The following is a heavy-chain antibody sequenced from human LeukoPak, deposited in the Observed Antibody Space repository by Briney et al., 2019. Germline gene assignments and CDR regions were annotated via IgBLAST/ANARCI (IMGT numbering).Heavy chain of an antibody. D-gene: IGHD6-6*01. CDR1: GFTFGDYA. Sequence: GGSLRLSCAASGFTFGDYAMHWVRQVTGKGLEWVSGISWNSGNIEYADSVKGRFTISRDNAKKSLFLQMNSLRADDTALYYCARDPYYSSSSPYFDYWGQGVLVTVSS. CDR2: ISWNSGNI. V-gene: IGHV3-9*01. CDR3: ARDPYYSSSSPYFDY. J-gene: IGHJ4*02.